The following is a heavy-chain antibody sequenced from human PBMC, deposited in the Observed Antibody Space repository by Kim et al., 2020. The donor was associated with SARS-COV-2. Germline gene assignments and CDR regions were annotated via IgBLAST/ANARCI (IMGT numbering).Heavy chain of an antibody. CDR2: ISYDGSNK. CDR3: ARGKTGYSSSWYRHWFDP. V-gene: IGHV3-30*04. D-gene: IGHD6-13*01. J-gene: IGHJ5*02. Sequence: GGSLRLSCAASGFTFSSYAMHWVRQAPGKGLEWVAVISYDGSNKYYADSAKGRFTISRDNSKNTLYLQMNSLRAEDTAVYYCARGKTGYSSSWYRHWFDP. CDR1: GFTFSSYA.